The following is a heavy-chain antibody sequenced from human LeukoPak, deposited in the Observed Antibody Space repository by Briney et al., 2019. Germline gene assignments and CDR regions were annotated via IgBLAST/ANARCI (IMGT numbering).Heavy chain of an antibody. V-gene: IGHV3-23*01. Sequence: PGGSLRLSCAASGFTFSSYARSWVRQAPGKGLEWVSAISGSGGSTYYADSVKGRFTISRDNSKNTLYLQMNSLRAEDTAVYYCAKDLAGAQAPPNAFDIWGQGTMVTVSS. CDR1: GFTFSSYA. CDR3: AKDLAGAQAPPNAFDI. J-gene: IGHJ3*02. CDR2: ISGSGGST. D-gene: IGHD3-16*01.